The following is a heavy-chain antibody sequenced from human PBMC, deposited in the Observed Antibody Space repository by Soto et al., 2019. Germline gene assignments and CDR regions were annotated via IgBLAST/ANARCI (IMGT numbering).Heavy chain of an antibody. CDR1: GFTFDDYA. CDR3: TKARLWGGDGYNSYYYNAMDV. D-gene: IGHD3-16*01. Sequence: EMQLVESGGGLVQPGMSLRLSCAASGFTFDDYAMYWVRQVPGKGLEWVSGISWNSGRIGYADSVKGRFTISRDNAKNYMYLQMNSRRPEETALYYCTKARLWGGDGYNSYYYNAMDVWGQGTTVTVSS. V-gene: IGHV3-9*01. CDR2: ISWNSGRI. J-gene: IGHJ6*02.